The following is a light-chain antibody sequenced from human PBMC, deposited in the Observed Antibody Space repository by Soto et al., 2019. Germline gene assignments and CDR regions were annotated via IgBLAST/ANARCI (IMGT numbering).Light chain of an antibody. Sequence: EIGLTQSPGTLSLSTGDRATLSCRASQSVSRSYLGWYQQKPGQAPRLLMYGASIRAAGVPGRFSGSGSGTEFTLTISRLEPEDFTVYYCHHYETFGQGTKVDI. V-gene: IGKV3-20*01. J-gene: IGKJ1*01. CDR3: HHYET. CDR2: GAS. CDR1: QSVSRSY.